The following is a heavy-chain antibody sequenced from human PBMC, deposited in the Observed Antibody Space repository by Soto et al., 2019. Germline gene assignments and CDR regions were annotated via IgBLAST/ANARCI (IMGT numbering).Heavy chain of an antibody. V-gene: IGHV3-30*18. D-gene: IGHD1-26*01. CDR3: AKDISSYSGGDTYYFDY. CDR2: ISNDGRKK. J-gene: IGHJ4*02. Sequence: QVQLVEFGGGAVQPGRSLRLSCAASGFTFSKFAMHWVRQAPGKGLEWGAVISNDGRKKYYADSVTGRFTISRENSNNTLSLQMNSLRLEDTAVYYCAKDISSYSGGDTYYFDYWGQGTLVTVSS. CDR1: GFTFSKFA.